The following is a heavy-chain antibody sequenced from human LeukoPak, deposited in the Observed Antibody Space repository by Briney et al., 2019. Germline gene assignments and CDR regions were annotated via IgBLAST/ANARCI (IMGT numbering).Heavy chain of an antibody. V-gene: IGHV4-59*01. CDR2: VYYSGST. CDR1: GVSINSSF. J-gene: IGHJ4*02. CDR3: ARGGRYCSGGSCYLIDY. Sequence: SETLSLTCTVSGVSINSSFWIWLRQPPGKGPELIGYVYYSGSTRYNPSLKSRLTISVDTSKNHFSLKLSSVTAADTAVYYCARGGRYCSGGSCYLIDYWGQGTLVTVSS. D-gene: IGHD2-15*01.